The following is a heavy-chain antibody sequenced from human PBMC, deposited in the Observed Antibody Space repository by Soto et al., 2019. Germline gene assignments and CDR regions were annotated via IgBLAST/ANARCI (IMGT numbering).Heavy chain of an antibody. CDR2: ISPYDGST. CDR3: SRGDGRGSSGFYSYYCMDV. Sequence: QVQLVQSGAEVKKPGASVKVSCKASGFTFTNYFFHWVRQAPRQGLEWMGIISPYDGSTNYGQSLQGRVTMTRDKSTSTVYMELSSLRSEDTAVYYCSRGDGRGSSGFYSYYCMDVWGHGTTVTVSS. J-gene: IGHJ6*02. CDR1: GFTFTNYF. D-gene: IGHD6-25*01. V-gene: IGHV1-46*01.